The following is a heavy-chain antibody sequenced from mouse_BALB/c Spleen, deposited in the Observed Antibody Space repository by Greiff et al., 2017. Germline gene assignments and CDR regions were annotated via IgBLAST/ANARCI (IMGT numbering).Heavy chain of an antibody. J-gene: IGHJ4*01. CDR1: VFTFSSYA. Sequence: EVQGVESGGGLVKPGGSLKLSCAASVFTFSSYAMSWVRQTPEKRLEWVATISSGGSYTYYPDSVKGRFTISRDNAKNTLYLQMSSLRSEDTAMYYCARRGYDGRGAMDYWGQGTSVTVSS. V-gene: IGHV5-9-3*01. D-gene: IGHD2-2*01. CDR3: ARRGYDGRGAMDY. CDR2: ISSGGSYT.